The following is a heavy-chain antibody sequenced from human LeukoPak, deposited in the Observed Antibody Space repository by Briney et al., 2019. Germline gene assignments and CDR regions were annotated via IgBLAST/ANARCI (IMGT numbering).Heavy chain of an antibody. CDR3: ARDRYYYDSSGHYTGGDY. Sequence: GGSLRLPCGASGFIFSSYSMNWVGQAPGKALEWVSSISRSTIKLYYADSLKARFTISRDNAKNSLYLQMNSLRADDTAVYYCARDRYYYDSSGHYTGGDYWGQGTLVTVSS. CDR2: ISRSTIKL. V-gene: IGHV3-21*06. D-gene: IGHD3-22*01. CDR1: GFIFSSYS. J-gene: IGHJ4*02.